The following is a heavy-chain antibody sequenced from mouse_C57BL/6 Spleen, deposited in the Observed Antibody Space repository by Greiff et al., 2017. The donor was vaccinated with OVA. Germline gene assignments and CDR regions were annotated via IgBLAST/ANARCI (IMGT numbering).Heavy chain of an antibody. V-gene: IGHV5-6*01. CDR2: ISSGGSYT. CDR3: AREGDYGGNYFDY. Sequence: EVMLVESGGDLVKPGGSLKLSCAASGFTFSSYGMSWVRQTPDKRLEWVATISSGGSYTYYPDSVKGRFTISRDNAKNTLYLQMSSLKSEDTAMYYCAREGDYGGNYFDYWGQGTTLTVSS. J-gene: IGHJ2*01. CDR1: GFTFSSYG. D-gene: IGHD2-4*01.